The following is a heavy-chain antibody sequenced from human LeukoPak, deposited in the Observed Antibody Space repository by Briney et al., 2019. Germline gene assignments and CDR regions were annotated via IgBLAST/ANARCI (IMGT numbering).Heavy chain of an antibody. D-gene: IGHD3-3*01. CDR2: ISSSSSTI. J-gene: IGHJ6*03. CDR3: AREQYYDFRQGTYYYYYYMDV. Sequence: GGSLRLSCAASGFTFSSYSMNWVRQAPGKGLEWVSYISSSSSTIYYAGSVKGRFTISRDNAKNSLYLQMNSLRAEDTAVYYCAREQYYDFRQGTYYYYYYMDVWGKGTTVTVSS. V-gene: IGHV3-48*01. CDR1: GFTFSSYS.